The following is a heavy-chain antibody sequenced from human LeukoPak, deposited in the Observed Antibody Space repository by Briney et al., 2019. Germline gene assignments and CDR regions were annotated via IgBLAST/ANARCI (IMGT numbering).Heavy chain of an antibody. CDR3: ARSVEGYCRGGSCYSYSYYMDV. CDR2: IYYSGST. D-gene: IGHD2-15*01. Sequence: SETLSLTCTVSGGSISSSSYYWAWIRQPPGKGLEWIGTIYYSGSTYYNPSLKSRVTISVDTSKNQFSLKLSSVTAADTAVYYCARSVEGYCRGGSCYSYSYYMDVWGKGTTVTVSS. V-gene: IGHV4-39*07. CDR1: GGSISSSSYY. J-gene: IGHJ6*03.